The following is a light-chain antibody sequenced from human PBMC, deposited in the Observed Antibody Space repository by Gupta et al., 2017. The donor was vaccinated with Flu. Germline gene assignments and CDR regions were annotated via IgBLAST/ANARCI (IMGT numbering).Light chain of an antibody. CDR1: QSVSSN. CDR3: QQYNNWPPWT. Sequence: EIVMTQSPATLSVPPGERATLSCRASQSVSSNLAWYQQKPGQAPRLLIYGASTRATGIPARFSGSGSGTEFTLTISSLQSEDFAVYYCQQYNNWPPWTFGHGTKVEIK. CDR2: GAS. V-gene: IGKV3-15*01. J-gene: IGKJ1*01.